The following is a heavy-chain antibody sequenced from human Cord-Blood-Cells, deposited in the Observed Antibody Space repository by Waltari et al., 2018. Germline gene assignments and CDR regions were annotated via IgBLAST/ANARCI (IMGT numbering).Heavy chain of an antibody. D-gene: IGHD4-17*01. V-gene: IGHV4-38-2*01. J-gene: IGHJ3*02. CDR2: IYHSGST. CDR3: ARVKYGDYVPDDAFDI. Sequence: QVQLQESGPGLVKPSETLSLTCAVSGYSISSGYYWGWIRQPPGKGLEWIGSIYHSGSTYYNPYLKSRVTISVDTSKNKFSLKLSSVTAADTAVYYCARVKYGDYVPDDAFDIWGQGTMVTVSS. CDR1: GYSISSGYY.